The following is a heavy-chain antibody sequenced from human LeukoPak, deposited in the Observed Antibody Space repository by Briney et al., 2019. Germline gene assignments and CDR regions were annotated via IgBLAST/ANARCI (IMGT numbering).Heavy chain of an antibody. D-gene: IGHD6-13*01. J-gene: IGHJ3*01. CDR2: INTDGSST. V-gene: IGHV3-74*01. CDR3: ARADSSSWPGEAFDA. Sequence: PGGSLRLSCAAYGFTFSSYWMHWVRQAPGKGLVWVSRINTDGSSTDYADSVKGRFTMSRDNAKNTLYLQMNSLRAEDTAVYYCARADSSSWPGEAFDAWGQGTMVTVSS. CDR1: GFTFSSYW.